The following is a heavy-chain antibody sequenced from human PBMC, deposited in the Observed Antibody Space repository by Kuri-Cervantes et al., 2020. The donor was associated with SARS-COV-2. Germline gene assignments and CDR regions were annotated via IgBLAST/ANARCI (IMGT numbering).Heavy chain of an antibody. Sequence: ESLKISCAVSGHSISSGYNWGWIRQPPGKGLEWIGSIYHTGTTSYKSSLKSRVTISADTSKNQFSLNLKSVTAADTAIYYCAMSSDWNPLWYFDLWGRGTLVTVSS. D-gene: IGHD2-21*01. CDR2: IYHTGTT. V-gene: IGHV4-38-2*01. J-gene: IGHJ2*01. CDR3: AMSSDWNPLWYFDL. CDR1: GHSISSGYN.